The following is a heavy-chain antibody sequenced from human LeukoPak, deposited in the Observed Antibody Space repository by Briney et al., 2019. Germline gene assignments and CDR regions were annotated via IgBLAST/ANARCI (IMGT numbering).Heavy chain of an antibody. CDR2: IYYSGNT. CDR3: ARRRLLNLYYFDY. Sequence: SETLSLTCTVSGDSISTSNSYWGWIRQPPGKGLEWIGSIYYSGNTYYNASLKSRVTISVDTSKNQFSLKLSSVTAADTAVYYCARRRLLNLYYFDYWGQGTLVTVSS. J-gene: IGHJ4*02. CDR1: GDSISTSNSY. V-gene: IGHV4-39*01.